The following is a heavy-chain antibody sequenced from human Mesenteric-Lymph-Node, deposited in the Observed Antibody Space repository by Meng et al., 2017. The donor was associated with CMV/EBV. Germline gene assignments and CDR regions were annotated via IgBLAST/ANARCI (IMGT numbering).Heavy chain of an antibody. V-gene: IGHV3-9*01. J-gene: IGHJ4*02. CDR2: ISWNAGSI. D-gene: IGHD4-17*01. CDR3: AKDAQIRYGDHLFGY. Sequence: SLKISCAASGFTFDDYAMHWVRQAPGKGLEWVSGISWNAGSIGYADSVKGRFTISRDNAKNSLYLQMNSLRPEDTALYYCAKDAQIRYGDHLFGYWGQGTLVTVSS. CDR1: GFTFDDYA.